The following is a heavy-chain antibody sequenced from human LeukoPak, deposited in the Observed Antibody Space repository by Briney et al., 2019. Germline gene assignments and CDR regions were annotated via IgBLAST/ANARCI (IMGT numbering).Heavy chain of an antibody. J-gene: IGHJ4*02. V-gene: IGHV3-53*01. CDR3: ARVHPNLHYFDY. CDR2: IYSGGTT. CDR1: GFTVVSNY. Sequence: GGSLRLSYAASGFTVVSNYMSWVRQAPGKGLEWVSIIYSGGTTYYTDSVKGRFTISRDTSKNTLSLQMNSLRAEDTAVYYCARVHPNLHYFDYWGQGTLVTVSS.